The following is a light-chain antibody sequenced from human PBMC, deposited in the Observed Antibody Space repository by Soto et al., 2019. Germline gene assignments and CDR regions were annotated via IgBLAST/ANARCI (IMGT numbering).Light chain of an antibody. CDR3: SSYTRSSLN. CDR2: EVA. CDR1: SSVFGDFNF. J-gene: IGLJ1*01. Sequence: QSALTQPASVSGSPGQSITISCTGTSSVFGDFNFVSWYQQHPGKAPKLMIYEVANRPSGVSDRFSGSKSGNTASLTISGLQAEDEADYYCSSYTRSSLNFGPGTKLTVL. V-gene: IGLV2-14*01.